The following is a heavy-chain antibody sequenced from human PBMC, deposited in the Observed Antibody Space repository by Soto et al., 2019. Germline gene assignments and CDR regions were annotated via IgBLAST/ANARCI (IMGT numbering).Heavy chain of an antibody. CDR2: IIPFVGRA. J-gene: IGHJ3*02. V-gene: IGHV1-69*13. CDR3: ALCSGQGPDPFAI. D-gene: IGHD6-25*01. Sequence: SVKVSCKASGGSFSTYAISWVRQAPGQGLEWMGGIIPFVGRADYAQRFHGRVTITADGSTTTVYMDLSSLRSEDTAVYYCALCSGQGPDPFAISAQGTIVPVSS. CDR1: GGSFSTYA.